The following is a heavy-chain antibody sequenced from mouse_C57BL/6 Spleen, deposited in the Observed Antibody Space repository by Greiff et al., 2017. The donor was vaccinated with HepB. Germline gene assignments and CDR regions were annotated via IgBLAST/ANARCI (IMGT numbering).Heavy chain of an antibody. V-gene: IGHV1-55*01. Sequence: QVQLKQPGAELVKPGASVKMSCKASGYTFTSYWITWVKQRPGQGLEWIGDIYPGSGSTNYNEKFKSKATLTVDTSSSTAYMQLSSLTSEDSAVYYCAREGVLETGFAYWGQGTLVTVSA. CDR2: IYPGSGST. CDR3: AREGVLETGFAY. D-gene: IGHD2-14*01. J-gene: IGHJ3*01. CDR1: GYTFTSYW.